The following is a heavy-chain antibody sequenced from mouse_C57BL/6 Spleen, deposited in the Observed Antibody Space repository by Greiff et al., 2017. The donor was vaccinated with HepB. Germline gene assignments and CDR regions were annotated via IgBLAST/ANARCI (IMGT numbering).Heavy chain of an antibody. J-gene: IGHJ4*01. CDR2: IYPGSGNT. CDR1: GYSFTSYY. V-gene: IGHV1-66*01. Sequence: QVQLQQSGPELVKPGASVKISCKASGYSFTSYYIHWVKQRPGQGLEWIGWIYPGSGNTKYNEKFKGKATLTADTSSSTAYMQLSSLTSEDSAVYYCASLTTVDAMDYWGQGTSVTVSS. CDR3: ASLTTVDAMDY. D-gene: IGHD1-1*01.